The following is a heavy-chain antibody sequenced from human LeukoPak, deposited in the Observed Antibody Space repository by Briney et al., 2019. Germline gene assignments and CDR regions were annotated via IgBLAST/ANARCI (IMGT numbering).Heavy chain of an antibody. Sequence: PGGSLRLSCAASGFTFSSYEMNWVRQAPGKGLEWVSYISSSGSTIYYADSVKGRFTISRDNAKNSLYLQMNSLRAEDTAVYYCARWPYGYYDILTGYYPELSDYYMDVWGKGTTVTISS. CDR2: ISSSGSTI. CDR1: GFTFSSYE. J-gene: IGHJ6*03. D-gene: IGHD3-9*01. V-gene: IGHV3-48*03. CDR3: ARWPYGYYDILTGYYPELSDYYMDV.